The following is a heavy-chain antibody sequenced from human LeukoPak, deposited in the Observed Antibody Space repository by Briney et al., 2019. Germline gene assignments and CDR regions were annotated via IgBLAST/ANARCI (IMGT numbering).Heavy chain of an antibody. CDR3: AREFYSNYYFDY. V-gene: IGHV1-46*01. J-gene: IGHJ4*02. CDR1: GYTFTSYY. CDR2: INPSGGST. Sequence: ASVKVSCKASGYTFTSYYMHWVRQAPGQGLEWMGIINPSGGSTSYAQKFQGGVTMTRDTSTSTVYMELSSLRSEDTAVYYCAREFYSNYYFDYWGQGTLVTVSS. D-gene: IGHD4-11*01.